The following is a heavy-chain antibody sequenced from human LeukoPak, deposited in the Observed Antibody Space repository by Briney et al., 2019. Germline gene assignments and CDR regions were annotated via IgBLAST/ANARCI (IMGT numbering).Heavy chain of an antibody. D-gene: IGHD3-9*01. CDR1: GGSISSYY. Sequence: SETLSLTCTVSGGSISSYYWSWIRQPPGKGLEWIGYIYYSGSTNYNPSLKSRVTISVDTSKNQFSLKLSSVTAADTVVYYCARDNLDYDILTGYSQYYFDYWGQGTLVTVSS. CDR2: IYYSGST. J-gene: IGHJ4*02. V-gene: IGHV4-59*12. CDR3: ARDNLDYDILTGYSQYYFDY.